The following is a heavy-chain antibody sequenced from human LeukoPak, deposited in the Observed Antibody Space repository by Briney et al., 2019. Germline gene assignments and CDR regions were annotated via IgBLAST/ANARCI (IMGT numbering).Heavy chain of an antibody. D-gene: IGHD6-13*01. Sequence: PGGSLRLSCAASGFTFSSYSMNWVRQAPGKGLEWGSSISSSSSYIYYADSVKGRFTISRDNAKNSLYLQINSLRAEDTAVYYCARSMKGAQLVNFYWAEGTLVTVFS. V-gene: IGHV3-21*01. CDR2: ISSSSSYI. CDR1: GFTFSSYS. CDR3: ARSMKGAQLVNFY. J-gene: IGHJ4*02.